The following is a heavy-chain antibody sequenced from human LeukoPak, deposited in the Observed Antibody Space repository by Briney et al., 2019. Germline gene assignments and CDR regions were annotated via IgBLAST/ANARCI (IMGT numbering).Heavy chain of an antibody. CDR2: ISSNGGST. D-gene: IGHD4-17*01. CDR1: GFTFSSYA. CDR3: ARAYGEDDY. J-gene: IGHJ4*02. V-gene: IGHV3-64*01. Sequence: GGSLRLSCAASGFTFSSYAMHWVRQAPGKGLEYVSAISSNGGSTYYANSVKGRFTISRDNSKNTLYLQMGSLRAEDMAVYYCARAYGEDDYWGQGTLVTVSS.